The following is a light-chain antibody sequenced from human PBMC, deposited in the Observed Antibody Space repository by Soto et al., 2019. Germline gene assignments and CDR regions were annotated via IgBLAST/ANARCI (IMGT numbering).Light chain of an antibody. V-gene: IGKV3-20*01. CDR2: GAS. CDR1: QSVSSSY. CDR3: QQYNNWPRT. J-gene: IGKJ1*01. Sequence: EIALTQSPGTLSLSPVERATLSCRASQSVSSSYLAWYQQKPGQAPRLLIYGASSRATGIPDRFSGSGSGTDFTLTISRLKPEDFAVYYCQQYNNWPRTFGQGTKVDIK.